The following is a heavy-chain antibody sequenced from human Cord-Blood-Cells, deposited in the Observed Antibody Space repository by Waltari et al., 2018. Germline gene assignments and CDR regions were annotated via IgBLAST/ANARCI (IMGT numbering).Heavy chain of an antibody. Sequence: QVQLVQSGAEVKKPGSSVTVSCKVSGGTFSSYAITWVRQAPGQGLEWMGGIIPILGTANYAQKFQGRVTITADKSTSTAYMELSSLRSEDTAVYYCAKSGYSYGYNYWGQGTLVTVSS. CDR3: AKSGYSYGYNY. CDR1: GGTFSSYA. V-gene: IGHV1-69*06. J-gene: IGHJ4*02. D-gene: IGHD5-18*01. CDR2: IIPILGTA.